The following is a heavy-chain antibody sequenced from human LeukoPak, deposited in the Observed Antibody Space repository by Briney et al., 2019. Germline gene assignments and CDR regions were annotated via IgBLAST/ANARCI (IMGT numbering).Heavy chain of an antibody. J-gene: IGHJ4*02. CDR1: GFTFNNYA. Sequence: PGGSLRLSCEASGFTFNNYAMNWIRQAPGKGLEWVSSISSSSSYIYYADSVKGRFTISRDNAKNSLYLQMNSLRAEDTAVYYCARGGLYGDLRGFDYWGQGTLVTVSS. CDR3: ARGGLYGDLRGFDY. CDR2: ISSSSSYI. D-gene: IGHD4-17*01. V-gene: IGHV3-21*01.